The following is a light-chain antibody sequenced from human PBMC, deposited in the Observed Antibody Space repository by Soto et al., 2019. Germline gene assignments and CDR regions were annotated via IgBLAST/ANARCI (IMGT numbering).Light chain of an antibody. V-gene: IGKV3-20*01. Sequence: ESVLTQSPGTLSLSPGDRATLSCRASQSVSSSDLAWYQQKPGQAPRLLIYGASTRATGIPDRFSGSVSGTDFTLTISRLEPEDFAVYYCQQYGGSPLYTFGQGTKLEIK. J-gene: IGKJ2*01. CDR3: QQYGGSPLYT. CDR1: QSVSSSD. CDR2: GAS.